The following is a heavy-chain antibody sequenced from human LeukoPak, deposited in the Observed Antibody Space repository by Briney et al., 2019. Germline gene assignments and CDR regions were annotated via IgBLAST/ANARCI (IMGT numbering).Heavy chain of an antibody. J-gene: IGHJ3*02. CDR2: IYYSGST. V-gene: IGHV4-59*12. CDR1: GGSISSYY. D-gene: IGHD6-19*01. Sequence: SETLSLTCTVSGGSISSYYWSWIRQPPGKGLEWIGYIYYSGSTNYNPSLKSRVTISVDTSKNQFSLKLSSVAAADTAVYYCARDLDSSGWYFGPGGDAFDIWGQGTMVTVSS. CDR3: ARDLDSSGWYFGPGGDAFDI.